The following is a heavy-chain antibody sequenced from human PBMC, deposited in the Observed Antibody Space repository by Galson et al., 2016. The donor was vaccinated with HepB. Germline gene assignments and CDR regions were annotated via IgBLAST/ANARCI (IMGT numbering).Heavy chain of an antibody. J-gene: IGHJ6*02. CDR2: ISYDGSNK. D-gene: IGHD6-13*01. Sequence: SLRLSCATSGFSFSSYGMHWVRQAPGKGLEWVAVISYDGSNKYYADSVKGRFTISRDNSKKTLYLQMSSLRAEDTAVYYCAECIASRGVYYYYYGMDVWGQGTTVTVSS. CDR3: AECIASRGVYYYYYGMDV. V-gene: IGHV3-30*03. CDR1: GFSFSSYG.